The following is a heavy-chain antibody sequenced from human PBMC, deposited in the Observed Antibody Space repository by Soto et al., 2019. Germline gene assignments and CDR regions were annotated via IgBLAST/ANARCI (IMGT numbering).Heavy chain of an antibody. CDR2: INHSGST. D-gene: IGHD6-19*01. Sequence: PSETLSLTCAVYGGSFSGYYWSWIRQPPGKGLEWIGEINHSGSTNYNPSLKSRVTISVDTSKNQFSLKLSSVTAADTAVYYCARGWRQWLIAGGWFDPWGQGTLVTVSS. V-gene: IGHV4-34*01. J-gene: IGHJ5*02. CDR1: GGSFSGYY. CDR3: ARGWRQWLIAGGWFDP.